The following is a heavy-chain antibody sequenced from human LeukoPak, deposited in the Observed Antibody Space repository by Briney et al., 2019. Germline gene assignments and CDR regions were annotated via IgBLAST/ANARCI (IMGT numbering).Heavy chain of an antibody. J-gene: IGHJ5*02. CDR1: GGSISSSSYY. CDR2: IYHSGST. CDR3: ARYKAGVPAAQNWFDP. V-gene: IGHV4-39*07. D-gene: IGHD2-2*01. Sequence: ASETLSLTCTVSGGSISSSSYYWGWIRQPPGKGLEWIGYIYHSGSTYYNPSLKSRVTISVDRSKNQFSLKLSSVTAADTAVYYCARYKAGVPAAQNWFDPWGQGTLVTVSS.